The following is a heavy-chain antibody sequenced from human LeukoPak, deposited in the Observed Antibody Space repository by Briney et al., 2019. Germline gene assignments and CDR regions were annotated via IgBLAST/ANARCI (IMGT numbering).Heavy chain of an antibody. CDR3: ARFSSSYYYYYYYMDV. J-gene: IGHJ6*03. CDR1: GFTFSSYS. D-gene: IGHD6-6*01. CDR2: ISSSSSYI. V-gene: IGHV3-21*01. Sequence: GGSLRLSCAASGFTFSSYSMNWVRQAPGKGLEWVSSISSSSSYIYYADSVKGRFTISRDNAKYSMYLQMNSLRAEDTAVYYCARFSSSYYYYYYYMDVWGKGTTVTVSS.